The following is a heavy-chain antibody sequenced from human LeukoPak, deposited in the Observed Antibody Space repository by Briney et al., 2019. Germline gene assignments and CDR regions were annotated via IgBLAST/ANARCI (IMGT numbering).Heavy chain of an antibody. D-gene: IGHD2-2*01. CDR2: INGDGSWT. Sequence: GGSLRLSCAASGNYRMHWVRQAPGKGLVWVSHINGDGSWTSYADSVKGRFTISKDNTKNTVYLQMNNLRAEDTAVYYCVSFYETYWGRGTLVTVSS. J-gene: IGHJ4*02. CDR1: GNYR. V-gene: IGHV3-74*01. CDR3: VSFYETY.